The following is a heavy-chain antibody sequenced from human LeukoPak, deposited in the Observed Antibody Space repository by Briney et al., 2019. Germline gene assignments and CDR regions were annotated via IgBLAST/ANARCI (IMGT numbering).Heavy chain of an antibody. D-gene: IGHD3-10*01. Sequence: PGGSLRLSCAASGFSFSSYWMHWVRQVPGKGLVWVSRIKGDGSGTAYADSAKSRFTISRDNAKNTLYLQMNSLRVDDTAVYYCVRDGHRFDFDYWGQGTLVTVSS. CDR1: GFSFSSYW. CDR3: VRDGHRFDFDY. CDR2: IKGDGSGT. J-gene: IGHJ4*02. V-gene: IGHV3-74*03.